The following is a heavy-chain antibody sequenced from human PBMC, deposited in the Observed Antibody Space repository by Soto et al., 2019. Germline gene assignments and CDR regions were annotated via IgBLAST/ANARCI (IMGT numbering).Heavy chain of an antibody. J-gene: IGHJ4*02. CDR2: IYYSGST. V-gene: IGHV4-59*01. CDR3: AKGPRGYSYGYVYFDY. Sequence: SETLSLTCTVSGGSISSYYWSWIRQPPGKRLEWIGYIYYSGSTNYNPSLKSRVTISVDTSKNQFSLKLSSVTAADTAVYYCAKGPRGYSYGYVYFDYWGQGTLVTVSS. CDR1: GGSISSYY. D-gene: IGHD5-18*01.